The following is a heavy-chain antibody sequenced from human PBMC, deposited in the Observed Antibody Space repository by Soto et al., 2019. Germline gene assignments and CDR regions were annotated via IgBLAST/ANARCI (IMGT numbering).Heavy chain of an antibody. V-gene: IGHV3-30*18. CDR2: ISYDGSNK. J-gene: IGHJ4*02. D-gene: IGHD4-17*01. CDR1: GFTFSSYG. Sequence: GGSLRLSCAASGFTFSSYGMHWVRQAPGKGLEWVAVISYDGSNKYYVDSVKGRFTISRDNSKNTLYLQMNSLRAEDTAVYYCAKDNDYGEQGIDYWGQGTLVTVSS. CDR3: AKDNDYGEQGIDY.